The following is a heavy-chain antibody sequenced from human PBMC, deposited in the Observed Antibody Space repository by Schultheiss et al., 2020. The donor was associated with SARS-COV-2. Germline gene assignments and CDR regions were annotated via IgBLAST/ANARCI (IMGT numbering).Heavy chain of an antibody. CDR1: GFTLSNYA. V-gene: IGHV3-23*01. J-gene: IGHJ4*02. D-gene: IGHD4-17*01. CDR3: AKRQTYYGAALDY. Sequence: GGSLRLSCATSGFTLSNYAITWVRQPAGKGRVRQAPGKGLEWVSAISGSGGSTYYADSVKGRFTISRDNSKNTLYLQMNSLRAEDTAVYYCAKRQTYYGAALDYWGQGTLVTVSS. CDR2: ISGSGGST.